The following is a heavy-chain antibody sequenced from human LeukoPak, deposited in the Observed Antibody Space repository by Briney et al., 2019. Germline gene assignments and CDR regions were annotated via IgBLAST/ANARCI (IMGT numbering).Heavy chain of an antibody. CDR1: GFTFSSYA. D-gene: IGHD5-18*01. J-gene: IGHJ4*02. CDR3: ARSYGNFDY. V-gene: IGHV3-23*01. CDR2: ISTGGSST. Sequence: GGSLRLSCAASGFTFSSYAMTWVRQAPGKGLEWVSSISTGGSSTYYADSVRGRFTISRDNSRNTLYLQTNSLRAEDTAVYYCARSYGNFDYWGQGTLVTVSS.